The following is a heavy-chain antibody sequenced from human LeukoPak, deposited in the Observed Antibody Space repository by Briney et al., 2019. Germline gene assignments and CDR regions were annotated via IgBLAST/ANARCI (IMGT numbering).Heavy chain of an antibody. CDR1: GGSFHNYY. D-gene: IGHD5-24*01. CDR3: ARRLNGYNEGGRDYFGMDV. Sequence: SETLSLTCTVSGGSFHNYYWSWIRQPPGKGLEWIGYIYYNGNTKYNPSLKSRVTISLNTSNNQFSLMLNSVTAADTAVYYCARRLNGYNEGGRDYFGMDVWGQGTTVTVS. CDR2: IYYNGNT. J-gene: IGHJ6*02. V-gene: IGHV4-59*08.